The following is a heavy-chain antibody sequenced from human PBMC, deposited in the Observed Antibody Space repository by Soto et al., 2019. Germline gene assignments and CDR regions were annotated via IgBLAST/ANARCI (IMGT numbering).Heavy chain of an antibody. CDR3: ARNKLGYGDYDYYYYYGMDV. D-gene: IGHD4-17*01. CDR2: IYTSGST. Sequence: PSETLSLTCTVSGGSISSYYWSWIRQPAVKVLEWIGRIYTSGSTNYNPSLKSRVTMSVDTSKNQFSLKLSSVTAADTAVYYCARNKLGYGDYDYYYYYGMDVWGQGTTVTVSS. V-gene: IGHV4-4*07. J-gene: IGHJ6*02. CDR1: GGSISSYY.